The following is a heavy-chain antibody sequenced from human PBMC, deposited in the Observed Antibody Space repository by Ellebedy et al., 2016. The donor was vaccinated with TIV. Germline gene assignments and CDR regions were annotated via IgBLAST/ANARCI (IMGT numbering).Heavy chain of an antibody. Sequence: GSLRLSXAVYGGSFSGYYWSWIRQPPGKGLEWIGEINHSGSTNYNPSLKSRVTISVDTSKNQFSLKLSSVTAADTAVYYCAAGGVVGATLFDYWGQGTLVTVSS. D-gene: IGHD1-26*01. CDR2: INHSGST. J-gene: IGHJ4*02. CDR3: AAGGVVGATLFDY. V-gene: IGHV4-34*01. CDR1: GGSFSGYY.